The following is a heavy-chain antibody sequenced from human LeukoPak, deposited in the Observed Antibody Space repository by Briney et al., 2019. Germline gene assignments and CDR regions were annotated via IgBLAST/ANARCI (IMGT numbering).Heavy chain of an antibody. Sequence: ASVKVSCKASGYTFTSYGISWVRQAPGQGLEWMGWISAYNGNTNYAQKLQGRVTMTTDTSTSTAYMELRSLRSDDTAVYYCARVRGKYSGYEVFDYLGQGTLVTVSS. V-gene: IGHV1-18*01. CDR3: ARVRGKYSGYEVFDY. CDR2: ISAYNGNT. J-gene: IGHJ4*02. CDR1: GYTFTSYG. D-gene: IGHD5-12*01.